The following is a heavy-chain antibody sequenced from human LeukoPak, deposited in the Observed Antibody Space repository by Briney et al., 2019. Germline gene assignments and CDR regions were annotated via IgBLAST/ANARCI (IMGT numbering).Heavy chain of an antibody. D-gene: IGHD3-10*01. CDR3: ARVITMVRGHGMDV. CDR2: INAGNGNT. V-gene: IGHV1-3*01. J-gene: IGHJ6*04. CDR1: GYTFTSYA. Sequence: ASVKVPCKASGYTFTSYAMHWVRQAPGQRLEWMGWINAGNGNTKYSQKFQGRVTITRDTSASTAYMELSSLRSEDTAVYYCARVITMVRGHGMDVWGKGITVTVSS.